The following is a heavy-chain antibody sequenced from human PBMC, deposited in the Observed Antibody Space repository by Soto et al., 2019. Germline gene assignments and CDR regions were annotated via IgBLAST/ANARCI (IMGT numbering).Heavy chain of an antibody. J-gene: IGHJ4*02. Sequence: QVQLVQSGAEVRKPGTSVKVSCETSGYRFTSHYIHWVRQAPGQGLEWMGMIDPYDGTTTKAQRLHARVTMTRVMSTTTVNIEMNSLTSEYTATYFCARDIVAASTTTFRPRGQGYGNDYWGQGTLVTVSS. V-gene: IGHV1-46*01. CDR3: ARDIVAASTTTFRPRGQGYGNDY. CDR1: GYRFTSHY. CDR2: IDPYDGTT. D-gene: IGHD5-18*01.